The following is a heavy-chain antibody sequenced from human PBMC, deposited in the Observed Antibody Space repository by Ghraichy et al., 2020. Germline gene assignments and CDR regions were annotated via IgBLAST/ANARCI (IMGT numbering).Heavy chain of an antibody. V-gene: IGHV1-18*01. Sequence: ASVKVSCKASGYTFSSFGINWVRQAPGQGLEWMGWISAYNGDTSYAQKFQGRVTMTTDTSTNTAYMELRSLRSDDTAMYYCTRDDRFSSSSAVFYWGQGTLVSVSS. CDR3: TRDDRFSSSSAVFY. J-gene: IGHJ4*02. CDR1: GYTFSSFG. CDR2: ISAYNGDT. D-gene: IGHD6-6*01.